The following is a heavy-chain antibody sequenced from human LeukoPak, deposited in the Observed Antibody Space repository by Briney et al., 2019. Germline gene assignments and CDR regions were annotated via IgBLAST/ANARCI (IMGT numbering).Heavy chain of an antibody. D-gene: IGHD6-13*01. CDR3: ATRLPRYSSSWHYYYYGMDV. J-gene: IGHJ6*02. V-gene: IGHV1-24*01. CDR2: FDPEEGET. Sequence: ASVKVSCKVSGYTLTELSMHGVRQAPGKGLDWMGGFDPEEGETIYAQKFQGRVTMTEDTSTATAYMELSSLRSEDTAVYYCATRLPRYSSSWHYYYYGMDVWGQGTTVTVSS. CDR1: GYTLTELS.